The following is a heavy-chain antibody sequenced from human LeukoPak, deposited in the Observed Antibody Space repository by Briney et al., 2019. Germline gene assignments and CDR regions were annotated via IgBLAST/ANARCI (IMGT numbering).Heavy chain of an antibody. J-gene: IGHJ3*02. V-gene: IGHV4-59*01. CDR2: IYYSGST. D-gene: IGHD1-7*01. CDR3: ARVSWNYRAFDI. CDR1: GGSISSYY. Sequence: SETLSLTCTVTGGSISSYYWSWIRQPPGKGLEWIGYIYYSGSTNYNPSLKSRVTISVDTSKNQFSLKLSSVTAADTAVYYCARVSWNYRAFDIWGQGTMVTVSS.